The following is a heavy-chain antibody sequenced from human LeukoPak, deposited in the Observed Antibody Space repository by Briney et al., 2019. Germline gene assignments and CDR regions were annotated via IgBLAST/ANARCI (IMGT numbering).Heavy chain of an antibody. Sequence: SETLSLTCTVSGYSISSGYYWGWIRQPPGKGLEWIGSIYHSGSTYYNPSLKSRVTISVDTSKNQFSLKLSSVTAADTAVYYCARGPYYYDSSGHTNYYFDYWGQGTLVTVSS. CDR1: GYSISSGYY. CDR2: IYHSGST. V-gene: IGHV4-38-2*02. J-gene: IGHJ4*02. CDR3: ARGPYYYDSSGHTNYYFDY. D-gene: IGHD3-22*01.